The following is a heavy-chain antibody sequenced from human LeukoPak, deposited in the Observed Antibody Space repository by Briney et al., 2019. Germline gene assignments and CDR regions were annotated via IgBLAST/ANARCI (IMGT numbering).Heavy chain of an antibody. V-gene: IGHV4-30-2*01. CDR3: ARGDCSGGSCYEMNYYGMDV. J-gene: IGHJ6*02. Sequence: PSQTLSLTCAVSGGSISSGGYSWSWIRQPPGKGLEWIGYIYHSGSTYYNPSLKSRVTISVDRSKNQFSLKLSSVTAADTAVYYCARGDCSGGSCYEMNYYGMDVWGQGPRSPSP. CDR2: IYHSGST. D-gene: IGHD2-15*01. CDR1: GGSISSGGYS.